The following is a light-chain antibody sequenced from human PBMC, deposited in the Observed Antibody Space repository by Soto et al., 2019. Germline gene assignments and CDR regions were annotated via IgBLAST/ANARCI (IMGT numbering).Light chain of an antibody. CDR1: QSINNW. Sequence: EIQLTQSPATLSSSPGERVTLTCRASQSINNWLAWYQRKPGKAPKLLLYEASGLESGVPSRFSGSGSGTEFTLTVSSLQPNDFATYYCQHYNSYSPAFGQGTKWIS. J-gene: IGKJ1*01. V-gene: IGKV1-5*03. CDR2: EAS. CDR3: QHYNSYSPA.